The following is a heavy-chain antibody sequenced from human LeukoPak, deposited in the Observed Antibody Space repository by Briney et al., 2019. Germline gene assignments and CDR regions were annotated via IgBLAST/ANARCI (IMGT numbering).Heavy chain of an antibody. CDR3: ARLGGDTYYFGSASYPNWYFDL. CDR1: GYTFTTYW. CDR2: IYPDDSDT. Sequence: GESLKISRQASGYTFTTYWIGWVRQMPGKALECMGIIYPDDSDTTYSPSFQGQVTISADKSFSTAYLQWSSLKASDTAIYYCARLGGDTYYFGSASYPNWYFDLWGRGTLVTVSS. J-gene: IGHJ2*01. V-gene: IGHV5-51*01. D-gene: IGHD3-10*01.